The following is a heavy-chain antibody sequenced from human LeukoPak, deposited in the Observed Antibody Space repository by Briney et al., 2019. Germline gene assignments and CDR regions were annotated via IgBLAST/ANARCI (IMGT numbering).Heavy chain of an antibody. J-gene: IGHJ4*02. Sequence: GGSLRLSCAASGFTFSSYSMNWIRQAPGKGLEWVSSISSSTSYIYYADSVKGRFTVSRDNSKNTLFLQMNSLRAEDTAVYYCAKDGGLWVSAHWGDSWGRGTLVTVSS. CDR2: ISSSTSYI. D-gene: IGHD7-27*01. CDR3: AKDGGLWVSAHWGDS. V-gene: IGHV3-21*04. CDR1: GFTFSSYS.